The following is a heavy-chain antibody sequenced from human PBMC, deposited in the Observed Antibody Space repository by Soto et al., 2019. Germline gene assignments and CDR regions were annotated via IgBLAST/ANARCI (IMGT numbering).Heavy chain of an antibody. CDR3: ARDRPTSSIRARDYYYAMDV. CDR2: ISSYNGNT. Sequence: QVQLVQSVAEVKKPGASVKVSCKASGYTFITYGISWVRQAPGQGLEWKGWISSYNGNTNYAQKLQGRVTMTTDTSTTTAYMELRSLRSDDTAVYYCARDRPTSSIRARDYYYAMDVWGQGTTVTVSS. CDR1: GYTFITYG. D-gene: IGHD6-6*01. J-gene: IGHJ6*02. V-gene: IGHV1-18*01.